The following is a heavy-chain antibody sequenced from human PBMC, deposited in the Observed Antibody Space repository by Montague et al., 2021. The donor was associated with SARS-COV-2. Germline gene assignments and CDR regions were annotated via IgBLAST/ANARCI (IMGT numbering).Heavy chain of an antibody. J-gene: IGHJ4*02. Sequence: TLSLTCTVSGGSISIGRYYWNWIRQPAGKGLEWIGRIYTSGSTNYNPSLKSRVSISADTSNNQVSLSLSSVTAADTAVYYCARDGAQYYYASGIDYWGQGILVTVSS. CDR1: GGSISIGRYY. D-gene: IGHD3-10*01. CDR3: ARDGAQYYYASGIDY. V-gene: IGHV4-61*02. CDR2: IYTSGST.